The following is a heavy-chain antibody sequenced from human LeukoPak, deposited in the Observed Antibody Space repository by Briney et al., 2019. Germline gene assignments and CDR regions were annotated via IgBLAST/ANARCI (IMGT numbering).Heavy chain of an antibody. CDR2: IYTSGST. CDR3: ARDPASADYDILTGSKTYYYYYGMDV. V-gene: IGHV4-4*07. CDR1: GGSISSYY. D-gene: IGHD3-9*01. J-gene: IGHJ6*02. Sequence: PSETLSLTCAVSGGSISSYYWSWIRQPAGKGLEWIGRIYTSGSTNYNPSLKSRVTMSVDTSKNQFSLKLSSVTAADTAVYCCARDPASADYDILTGSKTYYYYYGMDVWGQGTTVTVSS.